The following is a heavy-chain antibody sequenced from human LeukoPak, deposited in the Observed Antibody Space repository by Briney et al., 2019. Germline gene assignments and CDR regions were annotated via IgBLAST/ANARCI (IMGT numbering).Heavy chain of an antibody. V-gene: IGHV1-2*02. D-gene: IGHD2-2*01. Sequence: ASVKVSCKASGYTFTGYYMHWVRQAPGQGLEWMGWINPNSGGTNYAQKFQGRVTMTRDTSISTAYMELSRLRSDDTAVYYCARGLGYCSSTSCPSGYWGQGTLVTVS. CDR1: GYTFTGYY. CDR2: INPNSGGT. J-gene: IGHJ1*01. CDR3: ARGLGYCSSTSCPSGY.